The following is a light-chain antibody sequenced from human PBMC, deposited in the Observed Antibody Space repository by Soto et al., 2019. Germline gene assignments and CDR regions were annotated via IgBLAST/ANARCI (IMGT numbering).Light chain of an antibody. Sequence: EIVLTQSPGTLSLSPGERATLSCRASQTVSINYLAWYQQKPGQAPRLLVYGASSRATGIPDRFSGSGSGTDFTLSISRLDPEDFAVYYCQQDDYSPWTFGRGTKVEIK. J-gene: IGKJ1*01. V-gene: IGKV3-20*01. CDR3: QQDDYSPWT. CDR1: QTVSINY. CDR2: GAS.